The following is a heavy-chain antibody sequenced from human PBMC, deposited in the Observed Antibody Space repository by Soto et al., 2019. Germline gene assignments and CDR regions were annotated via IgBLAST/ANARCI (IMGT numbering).Heavy chain of an antibody. J-gene: IGHJ4*02. Sequence: AGGSLRLSCVASGFTFRSYWMTWVRQAPGKGLEWVANIKQDGSEKYYADSVQGRFTISRDNAKNSLYLQMNSLRAEDTAVYYCARDIVVGGRSLNYWGPGTLVTVSS. D-gene: IGHD2-15*01. CDR2: IKQDGSEK. CDR1: GFTFRSYW. CDR3: ARDIVVGGRSLNY. V-gene: IGHV3-7*01.